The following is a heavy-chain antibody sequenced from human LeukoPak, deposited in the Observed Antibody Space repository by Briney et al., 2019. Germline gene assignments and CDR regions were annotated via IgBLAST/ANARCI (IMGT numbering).Heavy chain of an antibody. CDR3: AGRYGGYLYYFDY. V-gene: IGHV4-38-2*02. CDR2: IYHSGST. D-gene: IGHD5-12*01. Sequence: SETLSLTCTVSGYSISSGYYWGWIRQPPGKGLEWIGSIYHSGSTYYNPSLKSRVTISVDTSKNQFSLKLSSVTAADTAVYYCAGRYGGYLYYFDYWGQGALVTVSS. CDR1: GYSISSGYY. J-gene: IGHJ4*02.